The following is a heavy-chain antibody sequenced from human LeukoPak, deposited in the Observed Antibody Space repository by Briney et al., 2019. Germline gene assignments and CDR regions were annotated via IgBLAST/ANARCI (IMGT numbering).Heavy chain of an antibody. Sequence: SETLSLTCAVYGGSFSGYYWSWIRQPPGKGLEWIGEINHSGSTNYNPSLKSRVTISVDTSKNQFSLKPSSVTAADTAVYYCARGKYCSGGSCYRNIDLDYWGQGTLVTVSS. CDR1: GGSFSGYY. D-gene: IGHD2-15*01. J-gene: IGHJ4*02. V-gene: IGHV4-34*01. CDR3: ARGKYCSGGSCYRNIDLDY. CDR2: INHSGST.